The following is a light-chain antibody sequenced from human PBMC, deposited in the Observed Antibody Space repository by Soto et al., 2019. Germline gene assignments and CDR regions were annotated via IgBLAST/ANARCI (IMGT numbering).Light chain of an antibody. V-gene: IGKV3-15*01. CDR1: QSVSSK. CDR3: QQYNDWFSIT. J-gene: IGKJ5*01. CDR2: DTS. Sequence: EIVMTQSPATLSVSPGERAALSFRASQSVSSKLAWYRQRPGQAPRLVIYDTSTRATGVPARFSGSGSGTECTLTISSLQSEDFGVYYCQQYNDWFSITFGQGTRLEIK.